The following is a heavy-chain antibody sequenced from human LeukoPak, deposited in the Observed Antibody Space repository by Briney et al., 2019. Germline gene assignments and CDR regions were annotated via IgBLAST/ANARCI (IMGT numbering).Heavy chain of an antibody. CDR2: IYPGDSDT. D-gene: IGHD3-3*01. CDR1: GCSFTSYW. J-gene: IGHJ4*02. CDR3: ARQGRLPYYDFWSGYFHLDY. Sequence: GESLKISCKGSGCSFTSYWIGWVRQMPGKGLEWMGIIYPGDSDTRYSPSFQGQVTISADKSISTAYLQWSSLKASDTAMYYCARQGRLPYYDFWSGYFHLDYWGQGTLVTVSS. V-gene: IGHV5-51*01.